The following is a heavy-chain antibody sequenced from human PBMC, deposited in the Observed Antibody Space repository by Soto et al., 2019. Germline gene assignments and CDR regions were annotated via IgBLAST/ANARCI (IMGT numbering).Heavy chain of an antibody. CDR1: GASISSYY. Sequence: SDTLSLTCTVAGASISSYYWSWIRQPPGKGLEWIGYIYYSGSTNYNPSLKSRVTISVDTSKNQFSLKLSSVTAADTAVYYCARGVVVPDAIRRPNWFDPWGQGTLVTASS. V-gene: IGHV4-59*07. CDR2: IYYSGST. D-gene: IGHD2-2*02. J-gene: IGHJ5*02. CDR3: ARGVVVPDAIRRPNWFDP.